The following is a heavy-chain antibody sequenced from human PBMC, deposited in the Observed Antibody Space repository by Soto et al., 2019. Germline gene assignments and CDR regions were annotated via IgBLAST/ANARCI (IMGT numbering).Heavy chain of an antibody. D-gene: IGHD6-13*01. CDR3: ARDTSSTSLRAEYFQF. J-gene: IGHJ1*01. V-gene: IGHV4-39*02. CDR1: GGPVGYTSFY. Sequence: SETLSLTCDVSGGPVGYTSFYWGWLRQSPGKGLEWIGSVHHSVTTYYNPSLKGRVTISMDTSKNQLSLRLTSVTAADTAVYYCARDTSSTSLRAEYFQFWGQGTQVTVS. CDR2: VHHSVTT.